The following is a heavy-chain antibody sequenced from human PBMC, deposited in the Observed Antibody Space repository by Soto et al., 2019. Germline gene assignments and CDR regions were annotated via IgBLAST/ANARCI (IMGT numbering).Heavy chain of an antibody. D-gene: IGHD6-13*01. CDR3: TTDKAAGGACNALEI. J-gene: IGHJ3*02. CDR1: GFTFHDHA. CDR2: ISWNSGKR. V-gene: IGHV3-9*01. Sequence: EEQLVEPGGALVQPGRSLRLSCAASGFTFHDHAMHWVRQVPGKGLEWVSGISWNSGKRGYAESVKGRFTISRDNAQNSLYLQMNSLRDDDTALYYCTTDKAAGGACNALEIWGQGTMVTVSS.